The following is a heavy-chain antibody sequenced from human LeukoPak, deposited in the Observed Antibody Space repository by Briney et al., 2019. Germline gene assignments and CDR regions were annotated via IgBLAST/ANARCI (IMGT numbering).Heavy chain of an antibody. D-gene: IGHD5-24*01. CDR3: AKGGHDYNSPFDF. J-gene: IGHJ4*02. V-gene: IGHV3-23*01. CDR2: ISGSGSHS. CDR1: GFTFTSYA. Sequence: PGGSLRLSCVASGFTFTSYAMSWVRQAPGKGLEWVSAISGSGSHSYYADSVKGRFTTSRDNSKNTLYLQFNSLRADDTAIFYCAKGGHDYNSPFDFWGQGTLVTVSS.